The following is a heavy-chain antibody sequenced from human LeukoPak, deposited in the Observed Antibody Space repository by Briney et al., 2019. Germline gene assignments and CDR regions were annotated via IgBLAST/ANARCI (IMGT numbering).Heavy chain of an antibody. CDR2: IYYSGST. D-gene: IGHD3-22*01. J-gene: IGHJ4*02. CDR3: ARDFPGDSSGPLRDY. Sequence: SETLSLTCTVSGGSISSSSYYWGWIRQPPGMGLEWIGSIYYSGSTYYNPSLKSRVTISVDTSKNQFSLKLSSVTAADTAVYYCARDFPGDSSGPLRDYWGQGTLVTVSS. CDR1: GGSISSSSYY. V-gene: IGHV4-39*07.